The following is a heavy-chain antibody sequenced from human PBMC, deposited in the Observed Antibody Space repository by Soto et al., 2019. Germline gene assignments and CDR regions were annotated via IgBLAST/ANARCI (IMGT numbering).Heavy chain of an antibody. J-gene: IGHJ4*02. Sequence: PGESLKISCKGSGYSFTTYWIAWVRQMPGKGLEWMGIIYPGDSDTRYSPSFQGQVTMSADKSISTAYLQWSSLKASDTAMYYCARRYYDRSGYHYFDYWGQGTLVTVSS. V-gene: IGHV5-51*01. CDR2: IYPGDSDT. CDR1: GYSFTTYW. CDR3: ARRYYDRSGYHYFDY. D-gene: IGHD3-22*01.